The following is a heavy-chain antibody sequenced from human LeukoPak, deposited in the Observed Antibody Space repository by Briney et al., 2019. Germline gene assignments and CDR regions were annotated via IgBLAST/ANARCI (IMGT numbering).Heavy chain of an antibody. D-gene: IGHD1-26*01. CDR3: ARGYSGSYVDY. V-gene: IGHV4-59*11. J-gene: IGHJ4*02. CDR1: GGSISSHY. CDR2: IYYSGST. Sequence: PSGTLSLTCTVSGGSISSHYWSWLRQPPGKGLEWIGYIYYSGSTNYNPSLKSRVTISVDTSKNQFSLKLSSVTAADTAVYYCARGYSGSYVDYWGQGTLVTVSS.